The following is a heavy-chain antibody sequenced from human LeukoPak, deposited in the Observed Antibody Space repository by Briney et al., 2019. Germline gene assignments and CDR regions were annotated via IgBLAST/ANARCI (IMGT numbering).Heavy chain of an antibody. CDR3: ATGDKGAILTGYNYYFYMDV. CDR1: GYNLTELS. D-gene: IGHD3-9*01. V-gene: IGHV1-24*01. Sequence: ASVKVSCKVSGYNLTELSMHWVRQAPGKGLEWMGGFDPEDGETIYAQKFQGRVTMTEDTSSDIAYMELSSLRSEDTAVYYCATGDKGAILTGYNYYFYMDVWGKGTTVTISS. CDR2: FDPEDGET. J-gene: IGHJ6*03.